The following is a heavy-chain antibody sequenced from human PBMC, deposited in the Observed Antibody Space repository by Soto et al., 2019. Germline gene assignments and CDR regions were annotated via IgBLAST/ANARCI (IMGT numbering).Heavy chain of an antibody. Sequence: QVQLQESGPGLVKPSGTLSLTCAVSGVSISTSNWWSWVRQPPGKGLEWIGEVYHSGSTNYNPSFKSRVAMSVDKSKNQFSLKLNSVTAADTALYYCARTITSGTRFDYWGQGRLVTVSS. J-gene: IGHJ4*02. CDR2: VYHSGST. CDR1: GVSISTSNW. D-gene: IGHD1-1*01. V-gene: IGHV4-4*02. CDR3: ARTITSGTRFDY.